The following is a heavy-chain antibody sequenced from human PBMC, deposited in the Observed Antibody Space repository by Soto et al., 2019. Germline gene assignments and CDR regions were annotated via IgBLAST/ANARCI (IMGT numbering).Heavy chain of an antibody. CDR3: ARYNSCAIDY. J-gene: IGHJ4*02. D-gene: IGHD1-1*01. V-gene: IGHV4-59*01. Sequence: PSETLSLTCTVSGTSISSYYWSWIRQPPGKGLEWIANIHHSGTTNYNPSLASRATLSVDTSKNQFSLKMTSVTAADRAMYFCARYNSCAIDYWGRGTLVTVSS. CDR1: GTSISSYY. CDR2: IHHSGTT.